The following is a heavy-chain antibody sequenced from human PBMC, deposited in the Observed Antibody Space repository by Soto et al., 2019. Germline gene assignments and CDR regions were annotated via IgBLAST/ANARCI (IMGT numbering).Heavy chain of an antibody. CDR3: ARTPRGYYYDSSGYYSRFDY. V-gene: IGHV1-2*02. D-gene: IGHD3-22*01. CDR2: INPESGNP. CDR1: GYTFTDYY. J-gene: IGHJ4*02. Sequence: ASVKVSCKASGYTFTDYYMHWVRQAPGQGFEWVGGINPESGNPKYVPKFQGRVTMTRDTSTSTVYMELSSLRSEDTAVYYCARTPRGYYYDSSGYYSRFDYWGQGTLVTVSS.